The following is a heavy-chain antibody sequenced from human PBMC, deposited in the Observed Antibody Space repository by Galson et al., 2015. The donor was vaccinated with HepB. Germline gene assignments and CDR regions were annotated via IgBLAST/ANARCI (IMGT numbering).Heavy chain of an antibody. Sequence: SETLSLTCTVSGGSINSLSYYWVWIRQPPGKGLEWIGSIYYGGTTYYNPSLKSRVTISVDTSKNQFSLRLSSVTAADTAVYYCARSTGARRVWNFDLWGRGTLVTVSS. CDR2: IYYGGTT. D-gene: IGHD6-6*01. J-gene: IGHJ2*01. CDR1: GGSINSLSYY. CDR3: ARSTGARRVWNFDL. V-gene: IGHV4-39*01.